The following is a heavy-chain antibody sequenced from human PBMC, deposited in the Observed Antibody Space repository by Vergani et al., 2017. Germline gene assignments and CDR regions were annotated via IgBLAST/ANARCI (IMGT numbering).Heavy chain of an antibody. Sequence: QVQLQESGPGLVKPSQTLSLTCSVSGDSISSGVYYWNWIRQHPGKGLEWIGYSYSTGSTHHNPSLRRRINMSVDTSKNQFSLKLNSVTAADTAMYYCARMGSYDEGDALRIGYFDSRGPGILVTVSS. J-gene: IGHJ4*02. CDR1: GDSISSGVYY. D-gene: IGHD3-16*01. CDR2: SYSTGST. V-gene: IGHV4-31*03. CDR3: ARMGSYDEGDALRIGYFDS.